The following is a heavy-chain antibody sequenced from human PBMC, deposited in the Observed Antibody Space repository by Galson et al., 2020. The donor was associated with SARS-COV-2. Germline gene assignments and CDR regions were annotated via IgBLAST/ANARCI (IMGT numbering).Heavy chain of an antibody. J-gene: IGHJ5*02. CDR3: ARVIPDDYGDSRRFDL. CDR2: VDFTGST. Sequence: AETLSLTCTVSGDSISSSQYYWVCIRQPPGKGLEWVVSVDFTGSTYHNPSLTSRITIALDTSKNQYSLKLTSVTAADTAVYCCARVIPDDYGDSRRFDLWGQGTLVTVSS. D-gene: IGHD2-21*01. CDR1: GDSISSSQYY. V-gene: IGHV4-39*07.